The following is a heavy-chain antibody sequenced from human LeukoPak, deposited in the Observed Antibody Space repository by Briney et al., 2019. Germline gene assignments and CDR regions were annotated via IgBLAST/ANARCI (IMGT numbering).Heavy chain of an antibody. CDR3: ARQGSYSNAIGMGY. CDR2: IIPIFGTA. V-gene: IGHV1-69*13. D-gene: IGHD2/OR15-2a*01. CDR1: GGTFSSYA. Sequence: SVKVSCKASGGTFSSYAISWVRQAPGQGLEWMGGIIPIFGTANYAQKFQGRVTITADESTSTAYMELSSLRSGDTAVYYCARQGSYSNAIGMGYWGQGTLVTVSS. J-gene: IGHJ4*02.